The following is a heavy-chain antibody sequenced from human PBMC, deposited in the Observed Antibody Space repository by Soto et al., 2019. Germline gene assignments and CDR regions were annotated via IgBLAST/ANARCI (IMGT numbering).Heavy chain of an antibody. V-gene: IGHV3-21*01. D-gene: IGHD4-4*01. Sequence: GGSLRLSCAASGFTFSSYSMNWVRQAPGKGLEWVSSISSSSSYIYYADSVKGRFTISRDNDKNSLYLQMNSLRAEDTAVYYCARGSTVTNAEFDYWGQGTLGTGSS. CDR2: ISSSSSYI. J-gene: IGHJ4*02. CDR1: GFTFSSYS. CDR3: ARGSTVTNAEFDY.